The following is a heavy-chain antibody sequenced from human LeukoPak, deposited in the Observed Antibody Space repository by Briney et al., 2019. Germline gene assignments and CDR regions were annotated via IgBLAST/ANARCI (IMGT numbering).Heavy chain of an antibody. V-gene: IGHV1-2*02. CDR3: ARVDTAMVIYYYGMDV. CDR1: GYTFTGYY. CDR2: INPNSGGT. D-gene: IGHD5-18*01. J-gene: IGHJ6*02. Sequence: VASLKVSSKASGYTFTGYYMHWVRQAPGQGLEWMGWINPNSGGTNYAQKFQGRVTMTRDTSISTAYMELSRLRSDDTAVYYCARVDTAMVIYYYGMDVWGQGTTVTVSS.